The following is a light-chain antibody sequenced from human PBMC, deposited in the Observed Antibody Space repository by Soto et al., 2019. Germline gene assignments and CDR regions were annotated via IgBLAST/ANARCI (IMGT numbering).Light chain of an antibody. CDR1: QSISSW. Sequence: IKMTQNPSTRAASVGNGYPSGCRASQSISSWLAWYQQKPGKAPKFLIYKASSLESGVPSRLSGSGAGTEVTVNICTLPPDDSPTYYAPHNKSYPQTFGQGTKVDIK. CDR2: KAS. CDR3: PHNKSYPQT. V-gene: IGKV1-5*03. J-gene: IGKJ1*01.